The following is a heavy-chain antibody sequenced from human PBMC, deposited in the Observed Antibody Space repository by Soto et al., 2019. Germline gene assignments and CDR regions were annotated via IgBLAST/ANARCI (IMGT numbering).Heavy chain of an antibody. CDR2: IHYSGGT. Sequence: SETLSLTCTVSGGSISSSSYSWGWIRQPPGKGLEYFGHIHYSGGTYYNPSLGSRVTMSVDTSKNQFSLKLNSVTAADTAVYYCARRGSTYGTGLFDNWGQGTLVTVSS. J-gene: IGHJ4*02. D-gene: IGHD3-10*01. V-gene: IGHV4-39*01. CDR3: ARRGSTYGTGLFDN. CDR1: GGSISSSSYS.